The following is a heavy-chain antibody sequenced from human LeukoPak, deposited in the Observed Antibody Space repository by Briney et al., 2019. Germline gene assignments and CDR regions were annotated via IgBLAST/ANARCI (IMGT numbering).Heavy chain of an antibody. CDR2: INHSGST. CDR1: GGSFSGYY. D-gene: IGHD3-16*01. V-gene: IGHV4-34*01. CDR3: ARLLAPQYYDYVWGSYGDYYMDV. Sequence: PSETLSLTCAVYGGSFSGYYWSWIRQPPGKGLEWIGEINHSGSTNYNPSLKSRVTISVDTSKNQFSLKLSSVTAADTAVYYCARLLAPQYYDYVWGSYGDYYMDVWGKGTTVTVSS. J-gene: IGHJ6*03.